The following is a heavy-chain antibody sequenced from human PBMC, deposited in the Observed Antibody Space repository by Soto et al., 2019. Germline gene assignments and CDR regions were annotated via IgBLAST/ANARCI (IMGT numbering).Heavy chain of an antibody. D-gene: IGHD2-21*02. CDR3: ARQRTTVVTQAYFDH. CDR1: GESISSSSYY. Sequence: SETLSLTCIVSGESISSSSYYWGWIRQPPGKGLEWIGSIYYSGRTYYNPSFKSRVTISIDTSKNQFSLKFSSVTATDTAVYYCARQRTTVVTQAYFDHWGQGALVTVSS. CDR2: IYYSGRT. V-gene: IGHV4-39*01. J-gene: IGHJ4*02.